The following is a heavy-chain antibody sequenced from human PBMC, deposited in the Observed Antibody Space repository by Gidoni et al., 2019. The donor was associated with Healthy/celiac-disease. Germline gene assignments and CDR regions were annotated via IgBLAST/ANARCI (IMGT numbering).Heavy chain of an antibody. CDR2: INWNGGRT. J-gene: IGHJ3*02. Sequence: EVQLVESGGGVVRPGGSLRLSCADSGFTFEDYGMSWVRQAPGKGLELVSSINWNGGRTGYADSVKGRFTISRDNAKNSLYLQKNRLRAEDTALYHCARVLLGSLDAFDIWGQGTMVTVSS. V-gene: IGHV3-20*01. CDR1: GFTFEDYG. CDR3: ARVLLGSLDAFDI. D-gene: IGHD2-15*01.